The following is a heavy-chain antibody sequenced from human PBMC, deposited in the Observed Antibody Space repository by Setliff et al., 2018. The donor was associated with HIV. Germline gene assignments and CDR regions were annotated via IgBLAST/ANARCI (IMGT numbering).Heavy chain of an antibody. CDR3: ARGTMLVVAATPGRQWRAHFDY. D-gene: IGHD2-15*01. V-gene: IGHV4-61*09. CDR2: IYTTGST. Sequence: SETLSLTCTVSGGSIGSGSHYWSWIRQPAGKGLEWIGHIYTTGSTNYNPSLKSRVTISVDTSKNQFSLKLSSVTAADTAVYYCARGTMLVVAATPGRQWRAHFDYWGQGTLVTVSS. J-gene: IGHJ4*02. CDR1: GGSIGSGSHY.